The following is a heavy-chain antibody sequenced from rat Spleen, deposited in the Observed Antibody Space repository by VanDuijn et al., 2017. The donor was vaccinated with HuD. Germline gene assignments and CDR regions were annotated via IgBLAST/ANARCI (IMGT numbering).Heavy chain of an antibody. CDR3: ARWGGGYFDF. D-gene: IGHD1-11*01. CDR2: ITYSGST. J-gene: IGHJ1*01. CDR1: GYSITNNY. Sequence: EVQLQESGPGPVKPSQSLSLTCSVTGYSITNNYWGWIRKFPGNKMEWIGHITYSGSTNDNPSLRSRISITRDTSKNQFFLQLYSVTTEDTATYYCARWGGGYFDFWGPGTMVTVSS. V-gene: IGHV3-1*01.